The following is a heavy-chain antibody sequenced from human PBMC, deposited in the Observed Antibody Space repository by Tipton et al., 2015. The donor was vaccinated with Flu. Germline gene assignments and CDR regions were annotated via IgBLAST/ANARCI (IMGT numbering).Heavy chain of an antibody. V-gene: IGHV1-46*02. D-gene: IGHD7-27*01. J-gene: IGHJ4*02. CDR1: GYTFNRYY. CDR2: INPSGGDT. Sequence: QLVQSGAEVKKPGASVKISCKASGYTFNRYYMHWVRQAPGQGLEWMGIINPSGGDTSYAQRLQGRVTVSMDTSATTVYMELSALRSEDTAVYYCALGQLDYWGQGTLVNVSS. CDR3: ALGQLDY.